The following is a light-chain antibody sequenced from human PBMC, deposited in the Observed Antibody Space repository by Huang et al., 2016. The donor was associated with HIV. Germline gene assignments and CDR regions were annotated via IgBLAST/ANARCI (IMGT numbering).Light chain of an antibody. Sequence: EIVMTQSPAILSVSPGERATLSCRASETISSNLAWYQQKPGQAPRLVIYSASTRATGIPARFSGSGSGTKFTLTISSLQSEDFAVYYCQQYNNLPPLITFGGGTKVEI. CDR3: QQYNNLPPLIT. J-gene: IGKJ4*01. CDR2: SAS. CDR1: ETISSN. V-gene: IGKV3-15*01.